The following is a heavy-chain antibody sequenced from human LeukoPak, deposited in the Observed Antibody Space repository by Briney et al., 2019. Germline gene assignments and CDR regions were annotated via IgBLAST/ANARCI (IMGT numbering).Heavy chain of an antibody. CDR2: IKQDGSEK. J-gene: IGHJ4*02. V-gene: IGHV3-7*03. Sequence: SWGSLRLSCVASGFTFSSSWMSWVRQAPGKGLEWVANIKQDGSEKSYVESVRGRFTISRDNAKNSLYLQLNSLRAEDTALYYCARDNPPDYWGQGTLVTVSS. CDR1: GFTFSSSW. CDR3: ARDNPPDY.